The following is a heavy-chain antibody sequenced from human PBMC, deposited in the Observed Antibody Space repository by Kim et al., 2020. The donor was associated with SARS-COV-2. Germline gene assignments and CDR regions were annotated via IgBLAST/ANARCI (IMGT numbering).Heavy chain of an antibody. Sequence: SQTLSLTCALSGDSVSSNSAAWNWIRQSPSRGLEWLGRTYYRSKWYNDYAVSVKSRITINPDTSKNQFSLQLNSVTPENTAGYYWERDRRGSSWMLHYNYYMGDWGKGSTGTVSS. V-gene: IGHV6-1*01. CDR3: ERDRRGSSWMLHYNYYMGD. D-gene: IGHD6-13*01. CDR2: TYYRSKWYN. J-gene: IGHJ6*03. CDR1: GDSVSSNSAA.